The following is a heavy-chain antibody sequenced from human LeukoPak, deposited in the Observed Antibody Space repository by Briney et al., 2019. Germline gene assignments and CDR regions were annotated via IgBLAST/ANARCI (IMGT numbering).Heavy chain of an antibody. V-gene: IGHV3-48*01. D-gene: IGHD6-13*01. Sequence: PGGSLRLSCAASGFTFSSYSMNWVRQAPGKGLEXXXXXXXXXXXIYYADSVKGRFTISRDNAKNSLYLQMNSLRAEDTAVYYCARNPDSSSWYPTRYYYGMDVWGQGTTVTVSS. CDR2: XXXXXXXI. J-gene: IGHJ6*02. CDR1: GFTFSSYS. CDR3: ARNPDSSSWYPTRYYYGMDV.